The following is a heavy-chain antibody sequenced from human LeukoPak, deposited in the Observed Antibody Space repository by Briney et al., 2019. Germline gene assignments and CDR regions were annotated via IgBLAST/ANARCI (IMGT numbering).Heavy chain of an antibody. D-gene: IGHD1-1*01. CDR1: GYTFTSYY. CDR3: ASSLQPYYYYMDV. Sequence: ASVKVSCKASGYTFTSYYMHWVRQAPGQGLEWMGWINAGNGNTKYSQEFQGRVTITRDTSASTAYMELSSLRSEDMAVYYCASSLQPYYYYMDVWGKGTTVTVSS. CDR2: INAGNGNT. V-gene: IGHV1-3*03. J-gene: IGHJ6*03.